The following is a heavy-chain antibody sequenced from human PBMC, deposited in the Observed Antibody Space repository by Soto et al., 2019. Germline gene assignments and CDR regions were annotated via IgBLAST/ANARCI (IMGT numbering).Heavy chain of an antibody. Sequence: GASVKVSCKASGGTFSSYAISWVRQAPGQGLEWMGGIIPIFGTANHAQKFQGRVTITADESTSTAYMELSSLRSEDTAVYYCAREGGSAARVSFYGMDVWGQGTTVTVSS. CDR2: IIPIFGTA. J-gene: IGHJ6*02. CDR3: AREGGSAARVSFYGMDV. D-gene: IGHD3-10*01. V-gene: IGHV1-69*13. CDR1: GGTFSSYA.